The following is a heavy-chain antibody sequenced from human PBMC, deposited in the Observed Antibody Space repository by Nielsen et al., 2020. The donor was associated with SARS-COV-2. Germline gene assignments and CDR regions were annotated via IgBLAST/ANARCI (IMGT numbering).Heavy chain of an antibody. V-gene: IGHV3-11*04. Sequence: GESLKISCAASGFTFSDYYMSWIRQAPGKGLEWVSYISSSGSTIYYADSVKGRFTISRDNAKNSLYLQMNSLRAEDTAVYYCARALEMATLGFDYWGQGTLVTVS. CDR1: GFTFSDYY. CDR3: ARALEMATLGFDY. J-gene: IGHJ4*02. CDR2: ISSSGSTI. D-gene: IGHD5-24*01.